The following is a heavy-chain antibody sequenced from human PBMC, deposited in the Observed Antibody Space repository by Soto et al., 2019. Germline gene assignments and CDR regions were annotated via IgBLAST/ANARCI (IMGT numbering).Heavy chain of an antibody. Sequence: QVQLVQSGAEVKKPGSSVKVSCKASGGTFSSYAISWVRQAPGQGLEWMGGIIPIFGTANYAQKFQGRVTMTADESTSTAYMELSSLRSEDTAVYYCARGREMSTISDFDYWGQGTLVTVSS. V-gene: IGHV1-69*01. J-gene: IGHJ4*02. CDR1: GGTFSSYA. CDR3: ARGREMSTISDFDY. CDR2: IIPIFGTA. D-gene: IGHD1-1*01.